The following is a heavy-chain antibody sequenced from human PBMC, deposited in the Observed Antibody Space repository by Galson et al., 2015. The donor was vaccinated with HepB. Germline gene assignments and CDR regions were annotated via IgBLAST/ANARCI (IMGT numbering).Heavy chain of an antibody. CDR2: IIPIFGTA. J-gene: IGHJ6*02. Sequence: SVKVSCKASGGTFSSYAISWVRQAPGQGLEWMGGIIPIFGTANYAQKFQGRVTITADESTSTAYMELSSLRSEDTAVYYCASRNHYYDSSGYYLGALYGMDVWGQRTTVTVSS. CDR3: ASRNHYYDSSGYYLGALYGMDV. CDR1: GGTFSSYA. D-gene: IGHD3-22*01. V-gene: IGHV1-69*13.